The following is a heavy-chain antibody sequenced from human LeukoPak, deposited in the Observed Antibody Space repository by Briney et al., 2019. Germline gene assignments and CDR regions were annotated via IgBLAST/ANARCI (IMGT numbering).Heavy chain of an antibody. V-gene: IGHV4-61*08. CDR2: IYYSGST. CDR1: GGSISSSGYY. J-gene: IGHJ3*02. D-gene: IGHD3-9*01. Sequence: SSETLSLTCTVSGGSISSSGYYWSWIRQHPGKGLEWIGYIYYSGSTNYNPSLKSRVTISVDTSKNQFSLKLTSVTAADTAVYYCARSYYDILTGLEAFDIWGQGTMVTVSS. CDR3: ARSYYDILTGLEAFDI.